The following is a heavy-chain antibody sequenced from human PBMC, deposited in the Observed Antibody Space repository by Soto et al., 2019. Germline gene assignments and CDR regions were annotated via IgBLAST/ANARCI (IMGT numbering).Heavy chain of an antibody. CDR3: ARVLRAYYDSSGYFDY. CDR1: GYTFTSYG. Sequence: ASVKVSCKASGYTFTSYGISWVRQAPGQGLEWMGWISAYNGNTNYAQELQGRVTMTTDTSTSTAYMELRSLRSDDTAVYYCARVLRAYYDSSGYFDYWGQGTLVTVSS. J-gene: IGHJ4*02. D-gene: IGHD3-22*01. CDR2: ISAYNGNT. V-gene: IGHV1-18*01.